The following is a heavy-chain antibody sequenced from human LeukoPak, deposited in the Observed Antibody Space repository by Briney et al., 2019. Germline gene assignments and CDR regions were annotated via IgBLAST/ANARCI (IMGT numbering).Heavy chain of an antibody. CDR1: GFTFNAFG. V-gene: IGHV3-48*01. CDR3: ARFRTWGDKAFDY. Sequence: GGSLRLSCAASGFTFNAFGMNWVRQAPGKVLEWVSYIGTTSGAIYYADSVKGRFTISRDSAKNSLYLQMNSLRAEDTAVYYCARFRTWGDKAFDYWGQGTLVTVSS. J-gene: IGHJ4*02. CDR2: IGTTSGAI. D-gene: IGHD2-21*02.